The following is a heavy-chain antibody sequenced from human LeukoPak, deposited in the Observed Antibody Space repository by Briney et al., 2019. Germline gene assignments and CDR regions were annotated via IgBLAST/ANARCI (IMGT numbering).Heavy chain of an antibody. CDR3: ARHDAIFGVVIIPGAFDI. Sequence: SETLSLTCTVSGGSISSSGYYWGWIRQPPGKGLEWIGSIYYSGSTYYNPSLKSRVTISADTSKNQFSLKLSSVTAADTAVYYCARHDAIFGVVIIPGAFDIWGQGTMVTVSS. CDR2: IYYSGST. D-gene: IGHD3-3*01. CDR1: GGSISSSGYY. V-gene: IGHV4-39*01. J-gene: IGHJ3*02.